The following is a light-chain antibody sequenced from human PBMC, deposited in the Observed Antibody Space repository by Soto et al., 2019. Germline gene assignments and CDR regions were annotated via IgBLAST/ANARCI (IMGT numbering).Light chain of an antibody. J-gene: IGLJ2*01. CDR1: SSDVGSSNL. CDR3: CSYADSSTFVV. CDR2: EGS. V-gene: IGLV2-23*03. Sequence: QSVLAQPASVSGSPGQSITISCTGTSSDVGSSNLVSWYQQYSGKAPKLMIYEGSKRPSGVSNRFSGSKSGNTASLAISGLQAEDEADYYCCSYADSSTFVVFGGGTKVTVL.